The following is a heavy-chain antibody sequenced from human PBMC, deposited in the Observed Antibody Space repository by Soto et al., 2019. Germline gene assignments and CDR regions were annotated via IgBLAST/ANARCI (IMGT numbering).Heavy chain of an antibody. V-gene: IGHV1-8*01. CDR3: AKAPLYSSSRGSDP. CDR1: GYPFPSSD. Sequence: ASVKVSCKASGYPFPSSDINWVRQATGQGLEWMGWMNPNSGNTGYAQKFQGRVTMTRNTSINTAYMELSSLRSEDTAVYYCAKAPLYSSSRGSDPWGQGTLVTVSS. CDR2: MNPNSGNT. D-gene: IGHD6-6*01. J-gene: IGHJ5*02.